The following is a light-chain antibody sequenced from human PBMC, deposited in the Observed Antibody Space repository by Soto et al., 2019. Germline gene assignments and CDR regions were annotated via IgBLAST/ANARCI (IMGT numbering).Light chain of an antibody. Sequence: QSVLTQPSSLSASPGASASITCTLRSDINVGNYRIYWYQQKPGSRPQYLLRYKSDSDQQQGFGVPSRFSGSKDASANAAILRISGLQSEDEAYYYCMIWHSSTWVFGRGTKLTVL. J-gene: IGLJ3*02. CDR3: MIWHSSTWV. V-gene: IGLV5-45*03. CDR2: YKSDSDQ. CDR1: SDINVGNYR.